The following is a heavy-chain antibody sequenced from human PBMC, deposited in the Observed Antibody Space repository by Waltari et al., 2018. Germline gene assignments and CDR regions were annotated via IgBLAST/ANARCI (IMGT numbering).Heavy chain of an antibody. J-gene: IGHJ4*02. CDR1: GLPLATTW. CDR2: IRSKTDGGTR. V-gene: IGHV3-15*01. Sequence: EIQLVESGGGLLEPGGSLRLSCAASGLPLATTWMSWVGEVPGKGVEWVGRIRSKTDGGTRDYGAPVKGRFTSSRDDSKNIVYLQLERLKSEDSGVYYCTIPSGTYDDYWGQGTLVTVSS. D-gene: IGHD1-26*01. CDR3: TIPSGTYDDY.